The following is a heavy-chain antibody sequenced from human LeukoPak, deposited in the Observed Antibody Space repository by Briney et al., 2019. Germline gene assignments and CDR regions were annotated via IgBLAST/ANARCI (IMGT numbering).Heavy chain of an antibody. CDR2: INAGNGNT. D-gene: IGHD7-27*01. V-gene: IGHV1-3*01. J-gene: IGHJ4*02. Sequence: AASVKVPCKASGYTFTSYAMHWVRQAPGQRLEWMGWINAGNGNTKYSQKFQGRVTITRDTSANTAYMELSNMRSEDTAVYYCARGRGAGDYWGQGTLVTVSS. CDR3: ARGRGAGDY. CDR1: GYTFTSYA.